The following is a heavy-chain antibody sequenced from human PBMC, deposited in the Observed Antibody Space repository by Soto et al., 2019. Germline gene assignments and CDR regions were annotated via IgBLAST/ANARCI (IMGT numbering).Heavy chain of an antibody. CDR3: ARRRLDFWSGYYMGSGFDY. Sequence: GESLKISCKGSGYSFTSYWIGWVRQMPGKGLEWMGIIYPGDSDTRYSPSFQGQVTISADKSISTAYLQWSSLKASDTAMYYCARRRLDFWSGYYMGSGFDYWGQGTLVTVSS. D-gene: IGHD3-3*01. CDR1: GYSFTSYW. J-gene: IGHJ4*02. CDR2: IYPGDSDT. V-gene: IGHV5-51*01.